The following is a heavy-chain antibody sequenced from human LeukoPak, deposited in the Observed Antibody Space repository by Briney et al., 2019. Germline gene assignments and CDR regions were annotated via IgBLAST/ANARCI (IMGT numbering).Heavy chain of an antibody. CDR1: GFTFSSYA. D-gene: IGHD2-21*02. J-gene: IGHJ4*02. Sequence: GRSLRLSCAASGFTFSSYAMHWVRQAPGKGLEWVAVISYDGSNKNYADSVKGRFTISRDNSKNTLYLQMNSLRAEDTAVYYCARAQLPYCGGDCDGFDYWGQGTLVTVSS. CDR2: ISYDGSNK. V-gene: IGHV3-30-3*01. CDR3: ARAQLPYCGGDCDGFDY.